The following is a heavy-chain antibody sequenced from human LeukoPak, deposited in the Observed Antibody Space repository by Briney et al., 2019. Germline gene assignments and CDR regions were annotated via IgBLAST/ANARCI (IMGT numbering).Heavy chain of an antibody. CDR1: GFTFSSYA. D-gene: IGHD3-22*01. J-gene: IGHJ5*02. Sequence: GGSLRLSCAASGFTFSSYAMHWVRQAPGKGLEWVAVISYDGSNKYYADSVKGRFTISRDNSKNTLYLQMNSLRAEDTAVYYCARGPRDSSGYYVVWFDPWGQGTLVTVSS. CDR2: ISYDGSNK. CDR3: ARGPRDSSGYYVVWFDP. V-gene: IGHV3-30*04.